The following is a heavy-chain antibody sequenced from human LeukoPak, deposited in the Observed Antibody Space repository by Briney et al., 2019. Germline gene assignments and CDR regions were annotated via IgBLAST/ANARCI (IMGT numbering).Heavy chain of an antibody. CDR1: GYTFTSYG. Sequence: ASVKVSCKASGYTFTSYGISWVRQAPGHGLEWMGWISAYNGNTNYPQKLQGRVTMTTDTSTSTAYMELRSLRSDDTAVYYCARDNWYYDSSGYFDYWGQGTLVTVSS. D-gene: IGHD3-22*01. J-gene: IGHJ4*02. V-gene: IGHV1-18*01. CDR2: ISAYNGNT. CDR3: ARDNWYYDSSGYFDY.